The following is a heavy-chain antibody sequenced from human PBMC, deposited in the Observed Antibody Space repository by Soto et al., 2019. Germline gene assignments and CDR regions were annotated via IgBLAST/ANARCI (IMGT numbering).Heavy chain of an antibody. D-gene: IGHD3-3*01. Sequence: LSLTCTVSGGSISSYYWSWIRQPPGKGLEWIGYIYYSGSTNYNPSLKSRVTISVDTSKNQFSLKLSSVTAADTTVYYCARGLYDFWSGPPYYYYGMDVWGQGTTVTVSS. CDR2: IYYSGST. J-gene: IGHJ6*02. CDR3: ARGLYDFWSGPPYYYYGMDV. V-gene: IGHV4-59*01. CDR1: GGSISSYY.